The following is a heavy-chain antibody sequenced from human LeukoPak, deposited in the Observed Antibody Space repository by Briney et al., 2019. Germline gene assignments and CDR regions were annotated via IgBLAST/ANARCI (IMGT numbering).Heavy chain of an antibody. V-gene: IGHV4-39*01. Sequence: SETLSLTCTVSGGSISSSSYYWGWIRHPPGKGLEWIGNYYYSGSTYYNPSSKRPVTIPVDKSNNQFSLKLSSVTAADTAVYYWASSILLDYDFWSGYSSFDYWGQGTLVTVSS. D-gene: IGHD3-3*01. CDR3: ASSILLDYDFWSGYSSFDY. CDR1: GGSISSSSYY. J-gene: IGHJ4*02. CDR2: YYYSGST.